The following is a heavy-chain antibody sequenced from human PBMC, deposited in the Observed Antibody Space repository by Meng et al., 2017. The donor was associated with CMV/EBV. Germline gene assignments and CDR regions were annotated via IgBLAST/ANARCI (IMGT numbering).Heavy chain of an antibody. Sequence: ASVKVSCKASGYTFTGYYMHWVRQAPGQGLEWMGWINPNSGGTNYAQKFQGRVTMTRDTSTSTAYMELSRLRSDDTAVYYCALFERDFWSGYLGAFDIWGQGTMVTVSS. J-gene: IGHJ3*02. CDR1: GYTFTGYY. CDR2: INPNSGGT. CDR3: ALFERDFWSGYLGAFDI. D-gene: IGHD3-3*01. V-gene: IGHV1-2*02.